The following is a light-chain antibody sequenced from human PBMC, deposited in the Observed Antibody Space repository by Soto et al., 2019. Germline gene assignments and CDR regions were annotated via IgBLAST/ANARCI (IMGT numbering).Light chain of an antibody. J-gene: IGLJ6*01. Sequence: QSVLTQPASVSGSPGQSITVSCTGTSLDVGNYNFVSWYQQHPGKAPKVIIYDVSNRPSGVSDRFSASKSGNTASLTISGLQTEYEAVYSCSSYTSGSVLFGGGTKVPVL. CDR1: SLDVGNYNF. CDR2: DVS. CDR3: SSYTSGSVL. V-gene: IGLV2-14*01.